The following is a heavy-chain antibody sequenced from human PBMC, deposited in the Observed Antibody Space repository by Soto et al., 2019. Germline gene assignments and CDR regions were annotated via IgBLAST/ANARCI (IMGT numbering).Heavy chain of an antibody. D-gene: IGHD2-2*01. CDR1: GYTFTSYD. J-gene: IGHJ5*02. CDR3: AREVLGYCSSTSCYRRRGGLVDP. CDR2: MNPNSGNT. V-gene: IGHV1-8*01. Sequence: QVQLVQSGAEVKKPGASVKVSCKASGYTFTSYDINWVRQATGQGLEWLGWMNPNSGNTGYAQKFQGRVTMTRNTSIDTAYMELSSQRYEVTAVDYCAREVLGYCSSTSCYRRRGGLVDPWGQGTLVTVSS.